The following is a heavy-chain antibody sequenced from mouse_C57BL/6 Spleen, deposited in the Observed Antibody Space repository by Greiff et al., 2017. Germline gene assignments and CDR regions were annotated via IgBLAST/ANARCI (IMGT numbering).Heavy chain of an antibody. D-gene: IGHD2-3*01. J-gene: IGHJ3*01. CDR1: GFTFSSYA. V-gene: IGHV5-9-1*02. Sequence: EVKLMESGEGLVKPGGSLKLSCAASGFTFSSYAMSWVRQTPEKRLEWVAYFSSGGDYIYYADTVKGRFTISSDNARNTLYLQMSSLKSEDAAMYYCTRDGLGPWFAYWGQGTLVTVSA. CDR3: TRDGLGPWFAY. CDR2: FSSGGDYI.